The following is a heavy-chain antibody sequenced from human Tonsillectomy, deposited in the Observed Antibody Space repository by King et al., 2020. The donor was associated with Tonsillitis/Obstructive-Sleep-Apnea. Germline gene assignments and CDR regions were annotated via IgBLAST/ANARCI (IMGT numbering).Heavy chain of an antibody. CDR2: ICFDGSNK. CDR3: ARDPYGGTTFAFDI. V-gene: IGHV3-33*01. Sequence: QLVQSGGGVVQPGRSLRLSCAASGFTFSSYGMHWVRQAPGKGLEWVAVICFDGSNKYYADSVKGRFTITRDNSKNTLYLQMNSLRAEDTAVYYCARDPYGGTTFAFDICGQGTMVTVSS. CDR1: GFTFSSYG. D-gene: IGHD1-7*01. J-gene: IGHJ3*02.